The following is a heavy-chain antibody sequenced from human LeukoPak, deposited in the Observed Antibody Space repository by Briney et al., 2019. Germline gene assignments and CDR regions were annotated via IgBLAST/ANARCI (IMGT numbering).Heavy chain of an antibody. CDR3: ARGQVGYCSSTSCPVAMFDP. J-gene: IGHJ5*02. Sequence: GGSLRLSCAASGFTFSSYWMHWVRQAPGKGLVWVSRINTDGSSTMYADSVKGRFTLSRDNAKNTLYLQMNSLRAEDTALYYCARGQVGYCSSTSCPVAMFDPWGQGTLVTVSS. D-gene: IGHD2-2*01. CDR1: GFTFSSYW. CDR2: INTDGSST. V-gene: IGHV3-74*03.